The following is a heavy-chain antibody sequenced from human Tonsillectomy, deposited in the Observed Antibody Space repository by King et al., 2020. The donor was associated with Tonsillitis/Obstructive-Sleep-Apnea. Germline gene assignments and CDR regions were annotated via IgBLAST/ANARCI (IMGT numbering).Heavy chain of an antibody. V-gene: IGHV4-4*02. J-gene: IGHJ2*01. CDR2: IYHSGST. Sequence: VQLQESGPGLVTPSGTLSLTCAVSGGSITSSNWWSWVRHPPGRGLEWIGEIYHSGSTNYNPPLKSRLSISVDKSKKQFSLNLTSATAAHTAVYYCARTSCFRTSWLRSWYFDLWGRGTLVTVSS. CDR1: GGSITSSNW. D-gene: IGHD2-2*01. CDR3: ARTSCFRTSWLRSWYFDL.